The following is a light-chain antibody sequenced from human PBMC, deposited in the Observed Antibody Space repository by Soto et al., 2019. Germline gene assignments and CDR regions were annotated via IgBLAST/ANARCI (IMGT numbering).Light chain of an antibody. CDR2: AVS. J-gene: IGKJ4*01. V-gene: IGKV1-39*01. CDR3: QQSYSTPLT. Sequence: DIQMTQSPSSLSASVGDRVTITCRASESVKTYLNWYQQKPGKAPKALIYAVSSLQSGVPSRFSGSGSGTDFTHTVSDLQPEDFATYYCQQSYSTPLTFGGGTTVEI. CDR1: ESVKTY.